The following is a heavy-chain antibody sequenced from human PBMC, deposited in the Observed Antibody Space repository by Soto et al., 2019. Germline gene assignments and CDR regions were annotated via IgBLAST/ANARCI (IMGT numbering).Heavy chain of an antibody. CDR1: GCTFSSYP. V-gene: IGHV1-69*02. CDR2: IIPILGIA. CDR3: ATRGWVGSCSSNSCGQPWDAFDI. Sequence: ASVKVSCKACGCTFSSYPISWVRQAPGQGLEWMGRIIPILGIANYAQKFQGRVTITADKSTSTAYMELSSLRSEDTAVYYCATRGWVGSCSSNSCGQPWDAFDIWGQGTMVTVSS. D-gene: IGHD2-2*01. J-gene: IGHJ3*02.